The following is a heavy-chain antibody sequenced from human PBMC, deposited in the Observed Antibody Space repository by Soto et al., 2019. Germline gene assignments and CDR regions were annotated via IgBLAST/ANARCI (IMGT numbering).Heavy chain of an antibody. CDR3: AIPGLGYCSGGSCYPNDAFDI. Sequence: QLQLQESGPGLVKPSETLSLTCTVSGGSISSSSYYWGWIRQPPGKGLEWIGSIYYSGSTYYNPSLKSRVTISVDTSKNQFSLKLSSVTAADTAVYYCAIPGLGYCSGGSCYPNDAFDIWGQGTMVTVSS. CDR2: IYYSGST. V-gene: IGHV4-39*01. CDR1: GGSISSSSYY. J-gene: IGHJ3*02. D-gene: IGHD2-15*01.